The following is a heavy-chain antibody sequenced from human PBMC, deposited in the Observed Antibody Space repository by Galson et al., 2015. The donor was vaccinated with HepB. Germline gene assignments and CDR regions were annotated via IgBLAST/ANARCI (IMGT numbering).Heavy chain of an antibody. D-gene: IGHD2/OR15-2a*01. CDR2: LCSCGST. V-gene: IGHV3-66*01. Sequence: SLRPCYEAAGFSVSSTSMRYGRQAPGKALERVSVLCSCGSTYYAASVKGRFTLSRDNSKNTLYLQMNRLRAEDTAVYYCARGPRISMPLDIWGQGTMVTVSS. CDR1: GFSVSSTS. J-gene: IGHJ3*02. CDR3: ARGPRISMPLDI.